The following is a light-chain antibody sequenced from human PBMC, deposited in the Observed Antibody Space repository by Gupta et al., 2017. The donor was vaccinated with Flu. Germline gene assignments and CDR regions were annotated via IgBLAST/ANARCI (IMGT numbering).Light chain of an antibody. CDR3: QQSFSPPPFT. V-gene: IGKV1-39*01. J-gene: IGKJ2*01. Sequence: DRVTITCRARQTINSYLNWYQQKPGKAPNLLIYAASTLQSGVPSRFSGSGYGTDFTLTISTLQPEDFATYYCQQSFSPPPFTFGQGTKLEIK. CDR1: QTINSY. CDR2: AAS.